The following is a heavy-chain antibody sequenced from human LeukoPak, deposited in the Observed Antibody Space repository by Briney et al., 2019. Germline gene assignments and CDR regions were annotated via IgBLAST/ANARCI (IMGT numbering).Heavy chain of an antibody. J-gene: IGHJ4*02. CDR3: ARGPIHQQRLPLG. CDR2: IIPILGIA. Sequence: ASVKVSCKASGGTFSSFAISWVRQAPGQGLEWMGRIIPILGIANYAQKFQGRVTITADKSTSTAYMELSSLRSEDTAVYYCARGPIHQQRLPLGWGQGTLVTVSS. CDR1: GGTFSSFA. D-gene: IGHD6-13*01. V-gene: IGHV1-69*04.